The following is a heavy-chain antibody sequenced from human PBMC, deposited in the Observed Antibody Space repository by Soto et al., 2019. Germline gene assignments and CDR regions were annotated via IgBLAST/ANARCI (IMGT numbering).Heavy chain of an antibody. CDR1: GGTFSSYA. CDR3: ARAGDGYPLGWFDP. V-gene: IGHV1-69*01. CDR2: IIPIFDTT. Sequence: QVQLVQSGAEVKKPGSSVKVSCKASGGTFSSYAISWVRQAPGQGLEWMGGIIPIFDTTNYAQKFQDRATITADESTSTAYIELSSLRFENTAVYYCARAGDGYPLGWFDPWGQGTLVTVSS. J-gene: IGHJ5*02. D-gene: IGHD5-12*01.